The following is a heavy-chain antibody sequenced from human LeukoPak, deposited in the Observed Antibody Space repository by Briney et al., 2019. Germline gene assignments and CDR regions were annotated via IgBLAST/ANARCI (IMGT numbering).Heavy chain of an antibody. V-gene: IGHV4-30-4*07. CDR1: TFGDYA. CDR3: ASRSGRWGYYYYYMDV. D-gene: IGHD4-23*01. J-gene: IGHJ6*03. Sequence: TFGDYAMGWVRQAPGKGLEWIAEISYIGTTFYNPSLESRVSISLDTSKNQFSLKLNAVTAADTAVYYCASRSGRWGYYYYYMDVWGKGTTVTVSS. CDR2: ISYIGTT.